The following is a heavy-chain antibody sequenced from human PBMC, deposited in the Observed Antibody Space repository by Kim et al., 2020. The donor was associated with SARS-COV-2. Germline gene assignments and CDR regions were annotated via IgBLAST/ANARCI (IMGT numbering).Heavy chain of an antibody. D-gene: IGHD6-13*01. CDR2: IKQDGSEK. CDR1: GFTFSSYW. CDR3: ARVGSSSWSPWGGGSVGDY. V-gene: IGHV3-7*01. J-gene: IGHJ4*02. Sequence: GGSLRLSCAASGFTFSSYWMSWVRQAPGKGLEWVANIKQDGSEKYYVDSVKGRFTISRDNAKNSLYLQMNSLRAEDTAVYYCARVGSSSWSPWGGGSVGDYWGQGTLVTVSS.